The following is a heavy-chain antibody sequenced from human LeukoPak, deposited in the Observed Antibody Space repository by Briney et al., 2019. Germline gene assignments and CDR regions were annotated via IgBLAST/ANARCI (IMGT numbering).Heavy chain of an antibody. V-gene: IGHV4-59*01. CDR1: GSSISRFY. Sequence: PSETLSLTCTVSGSSISRFYWSWLRQPPGKGLEWIGYIFHSGSTNYSPSLKSRVTISLDTSKNQFSLNLSSVTAADTAVYYCGRDPPYFFGSGIYYDGFDSGGQEALVTVS. J-gene: IGHJ4*02. CDR3: GRDPPYFFGSGIYYDGFDS. D-gene: IGHD3-10*01. CDR2: IFHSGST.